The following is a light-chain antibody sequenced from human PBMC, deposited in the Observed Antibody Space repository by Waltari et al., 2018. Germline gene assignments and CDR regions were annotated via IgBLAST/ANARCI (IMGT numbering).Light chain of an antibody. Sequence: QSALTQPASVSGSPGQSITISCTGNSNDVGGYNYVSWYQQHPGKAPKLMIYDVSNRPSGVSNRFSGSKSGNTASRTISGLQAEDEADYYCSSYRSSSTWVFGGGTKLTVL. CDR2: DVS. CDR1: SNDVGGYNY. V-gene: IGLV2-14*03. J-gene: IGLJ3*02. CDR3: SSYRSSSTWV.